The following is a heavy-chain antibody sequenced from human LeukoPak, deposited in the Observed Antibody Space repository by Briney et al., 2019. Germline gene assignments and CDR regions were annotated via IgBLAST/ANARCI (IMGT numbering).Heavy chain of an antibody. V-gene: IGHV3-33*08. Sequence: GGSLRLSCAASGFTFSSYWMSWVRQAPGKGLEWVAVIWYDGSNKYYADSVKGRFTISRDNSKNTLYLQMNSLRAEDTAVYYCARRALYCTNGVCPPDYYGMDVWGQGTTVTVSS. J-gene: IGHJ6*02. CDR3: ARRALYCTNGVCPPDYYGMDV. D-gene: IGHD2-8*01. CDR1: GFTFSSYW. CDR2: IWYDGSNK.